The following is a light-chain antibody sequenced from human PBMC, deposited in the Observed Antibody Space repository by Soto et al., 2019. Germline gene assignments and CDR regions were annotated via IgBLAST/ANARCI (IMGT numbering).Light chain of an antibody. V-gene: IGLV2-14*01. CDR3: SSYTSDSTRGV. CDR1: SSDVGGYNY. Sequence: QSALTQPASVSGSPGQSITISCTGTSSDVGGYNYVSWYQQHPGKAPKLMIYDVTNRPSGVSNRFSGSKSANTASLTISGLQADDEADYNCSSYTSDSTRGVFGGGTKLTVL. CDR2: DVT. J-gene: IGLJ2*01.